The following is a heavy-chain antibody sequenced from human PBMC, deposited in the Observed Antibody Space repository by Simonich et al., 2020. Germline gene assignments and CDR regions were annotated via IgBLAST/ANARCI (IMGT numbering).Heavy chain of an antibody. V-gene: IGHV3-48*03. D-gene: IGHD4-17*01. CDR2: ISSSGTTI. J-gene: IGHJ4*02. CDR1: GFTFSIYE. CDR3: ARHYYGDYYFDY. Sequence: EVQLVESGGGLVQPGGSLRLSCAASGFTFSIYERNWVRQDPGKGLDWVSDISSSGTTIYYADPVKGRFTISRDNAKNSLYLQMNSLRAEDTAVYYCARHYYGDYYFDYWGQGTLVTVSS.